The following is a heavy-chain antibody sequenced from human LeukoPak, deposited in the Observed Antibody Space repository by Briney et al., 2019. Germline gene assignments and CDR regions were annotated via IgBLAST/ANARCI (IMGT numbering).Heavy chain of an antibody. J-gene: IGHJ4*02. Sequence: GGSLRLSCRVSGFTFGTYSMNWVRQAPGGGLEWVAAISSDSDYIYYGDSMKGRFTISRDNAKTALYLEMNNLRAEDTAVYFCVRDRVPGATRGEFDFWGQGTLVTVSS. CDR1: GFTFGTYS. CDR2: ISSDSDYI. CDR3: VRDRVPGATRGEFDF. V-gene: IGHV3-21*01. D-gene: IGHD1-26*01.